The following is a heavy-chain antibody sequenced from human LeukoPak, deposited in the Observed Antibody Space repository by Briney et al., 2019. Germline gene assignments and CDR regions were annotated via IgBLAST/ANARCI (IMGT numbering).Heavy chain of an antibody. CDR2: ISSSSSYT. D-gene: IGHD6-19*01. CDR3: ARVSGWYV. CDR1: GFPFSSYA. V-gene: IGHV3-21*01. J-gene: IGHJ4*02. Sequence: PGGSLRLSCAASGFPFSSYAMSWVRQAPGKGLEWVSSISSSSSYTYYADSVKGRFTISRDNAKNSLYLQMNSLRAEGTAVYYCARVSGWYVWGQGTLVTVSS.